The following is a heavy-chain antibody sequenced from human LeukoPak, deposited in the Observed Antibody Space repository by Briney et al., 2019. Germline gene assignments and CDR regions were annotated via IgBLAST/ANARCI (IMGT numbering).Heavy chain of an antibody. CDR1: GGSISSGDYY. V-gene: IGHV4-30-4*01. J-gene: IGHJ4*02. D-gene: IGHD4-17*01. CDR2: IYYSGST. Sequence: SQTLSLTCTVSGGSISSGDYYWSWIRQPPGKGLEWIGYIYYSGSTYYNPSLKSRVTISVDTSKNQFSLKLSSVTAADTAVYYCARGDGDRLGGFDYWGQGTLVTVSS. CDR3: ARGDGDRLGGFDY.